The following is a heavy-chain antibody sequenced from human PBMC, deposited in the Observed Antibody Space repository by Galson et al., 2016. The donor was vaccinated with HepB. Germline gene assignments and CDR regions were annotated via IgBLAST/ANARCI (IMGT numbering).Heavy chain of an antibody. J-gene: IGHJ4*02. CDR2: INAGNGNT. CDR3: ARDLRFLD. Sequence: VKVSCKASGYDFTSYAIHWVRQAPGQRLEWMGWINAGNGNTKYSQKFQDRVTITTDTPASTAYIELSGLTSEDTAVYYCARDLRFLDWGRGTLVTVSS. V-gene: IGHV1-3*01. D-gene: IGHD3-3*01. CDR1: GYDFTSYA.